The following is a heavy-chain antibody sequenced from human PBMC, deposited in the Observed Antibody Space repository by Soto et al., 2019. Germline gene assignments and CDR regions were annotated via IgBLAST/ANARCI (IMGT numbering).Heavy chain of an antibody. D-gene: IGHD6-19*01. CDR3: ARDSEQWLEGSGMDV. CDR1: GYTFTSYA. J-gene: IGHJ6*02. V-gene: IGHV1-3*01. CDR2: INAGNGNT. Sequence: ASVKVSCKASGYTFTSYAMHWVRQAPGQRLEWMGWINAGNGNTKYSQKFQGRVTITRDTSASTAYMELSSLRSEDTAVYYCARDSEQWLEGSGMDVWGQGTTVTVSS.